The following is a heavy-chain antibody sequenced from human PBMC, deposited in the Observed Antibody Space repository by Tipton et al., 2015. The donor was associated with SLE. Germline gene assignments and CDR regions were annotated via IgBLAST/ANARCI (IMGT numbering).Heavy chain of an antibody. CDR3: ARDSVWVQGVKGAFDI. Sequence: TLSLSCTVSGGSISSGGYYWSSVRQLPGKGLEWSGYIYYSGSTYYNPSLKGRLTISLDTSKNQFSLKLSSVTAADTAVYYCARDSVWVQGVKGAFDIWGQGTMVTVSS. D-gene: IGHD3-10*01. CDR2: IYYSGST. J-gene: IGHJ3*02. CDR1: GGSISSGGYY. V-gene: IGHV4-31*03.